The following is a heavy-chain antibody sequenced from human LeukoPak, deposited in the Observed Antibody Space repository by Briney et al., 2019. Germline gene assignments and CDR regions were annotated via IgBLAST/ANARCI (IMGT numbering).Heavy chain of an antibody. J-gene: IGHJ4*02. CDR2: ISAYNGNT. CDR3: ARRRYYDSSGYYFDY. CDR1: GYTFTSYG. V-gene: IGHV1-18*01. Sequence: ASVKVSCKASGYTFTSYGISWVRQAPGQGLEWMGWISAYNGNTNYAQKLQGRVTMTTDTSTSTAYMELGSLRSDDTAVYYCARRRYYDSSGYYFDYWGQGTLVTVSS. D-gene: IGHD3-22*01.